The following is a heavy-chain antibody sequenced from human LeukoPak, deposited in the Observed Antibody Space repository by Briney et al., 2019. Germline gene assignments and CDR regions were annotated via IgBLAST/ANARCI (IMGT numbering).Heavy chain of an antibody. CDR3: ASLYYYTSGSYSTTMAAGVFDV. Sequence: GGSLRLSCAASGFTVSSNYMSWVRQAPGKGLEWVSVIYSGGSTYCADSVKGRFTISRDNSNNTLYLQINSLRAEDSAVYYCASLYYYTSGSYSTTMAAGVFDVWGQGTMVTVSS. CDR1: GFTVSSNY. V-gene: IGHV3-66*01. CDR2: IYSGGST. J-gene: IGHJ3*01. D-gene: IGHD3-10*01.